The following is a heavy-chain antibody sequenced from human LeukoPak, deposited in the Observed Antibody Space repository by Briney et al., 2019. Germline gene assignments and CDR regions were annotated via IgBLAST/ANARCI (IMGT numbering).Heavy chain of an antibody. CDR3: ARDKSVDSSSWAIDY. D-gene: IGHD6-13*01. CDR2: ISSSSSYI. V-gene: IGHV3-21*01. Sequence: MTGGSLRLSCAASGFTFSSYAMSWVRQAPGKGLEWVSSISSSSSYIYYADSVKGRFTISRDNAKNSLYLQMNSLRAEDTAVYYCARDKSVDSSSWAIDYWGQGTLVTVSS. CDR1: GFTFSSYA. J-gene: IGHJ4*02.